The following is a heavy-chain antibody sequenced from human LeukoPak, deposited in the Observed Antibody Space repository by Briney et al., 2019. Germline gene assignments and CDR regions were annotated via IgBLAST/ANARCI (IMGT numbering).Heavy chain of an antibody. CDR3: ARDLAADKRALDV. Sequence: GGSLRLSCVASGFSLSDHHMTWIRQAPGKGLEWLSFIATGSRFTEWADSVRGRFTISRDDATNSLYLQLNNLRADDTAVYYCARDLAADKRALDVWGQGTAVIVAS. V-gene: IGHV3-11*05. J-gene: IGHJ6*02. CDR1: GFSLSDHH. CDR2: IATGSRFT. D-gene: IGHD6-25*01.